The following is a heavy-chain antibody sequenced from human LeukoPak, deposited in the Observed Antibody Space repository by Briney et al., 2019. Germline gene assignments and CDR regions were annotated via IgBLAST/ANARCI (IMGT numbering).Heavy chain of an antibody. V-gene: IGHV3-21*01. Sequence: GGSLRLSCAASGFTFSSYSMNWVRQAPGRGLEWVSSISSSSSYIYYADSVKGRFTISRDNAKNSLYLQMNSLRAEDTAVYYCARDLVVVPAAIDYWGQGTLVTVSS. CDR1: GFTFSSYS. D-gene: IGHD2-2*01. CDR3: ARDLVVVPAAIDY. CDR2: ISSSSSYI. J-gene: IGHJ4*02.